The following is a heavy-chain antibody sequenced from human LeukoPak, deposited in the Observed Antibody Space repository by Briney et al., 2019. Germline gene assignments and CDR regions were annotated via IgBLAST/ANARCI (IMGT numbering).Heavy chain of an antibody. CDR1: GGSISSYY. V-gene: IGHV4-59*01. CDR3: ARVELLGSSGWPFDY. CDR2: IYYNGST. D-gene: IGHD6-19*01. J-gene: IGHJ4*02. Sequence: SETLSLTCTVSGGSISSYYWSWIRQPPGKGLEWIGYIYYNGSTNYSPSLKSRVTISVDTSKNQFSLKLSSVTAADTAVYYCARVELLGSSGWPFDYWGQGTLVTVSS.